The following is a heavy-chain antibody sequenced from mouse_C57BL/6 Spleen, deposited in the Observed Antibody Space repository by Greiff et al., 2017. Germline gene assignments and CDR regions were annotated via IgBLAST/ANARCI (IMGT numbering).Heavy chain of an antibody. Sequence: VQLQQSGAELVKPGASVKMSCKASGYTFTSYWITWVKQRPGQGLEWIGDIYPGSGSTNYNEKFKSKATLTVDTSSSTAYMQLSSLTSEDSAVYYCALHYYGSSYDWYFDVWGTGTTVTVSS. D-gene: IGHD1-1*01. J-gene: IGHJ1*03. CDR3: ALHYYGSSYDWYFDV. CDR1: GYTFTSYW. CDR2: IYPGSGST. V-gene: IGHV1-55*01.